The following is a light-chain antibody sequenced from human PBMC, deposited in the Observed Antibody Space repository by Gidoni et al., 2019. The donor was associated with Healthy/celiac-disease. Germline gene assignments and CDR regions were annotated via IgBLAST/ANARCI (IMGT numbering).Light chain of an antibody. V-gene: IGLV3-1*01. J-gene: IGLJ2*01. CDR1: KLGDKY. Sequence: SYELTQPPSVSVSTGQTASITCSGDKLGDKYACWYQQKPGQSPVLVIYQDSNRPSGIPERFSGSNSGNTATLTISGTQAMDEADYYCQAWDSSTGVVFGGGTKLTVL. CDR2: QDS. CDR3: QAWDSSTGVV.